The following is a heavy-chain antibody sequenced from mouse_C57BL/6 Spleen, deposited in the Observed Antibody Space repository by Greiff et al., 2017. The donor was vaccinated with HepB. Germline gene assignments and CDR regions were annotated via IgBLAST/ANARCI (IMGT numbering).Heavy chain of an antibody. Sequence: QVQLQQPGAELVKPGASVKLSCKASGYTFTSYWMHWVKQRPGQGLEWIGMIHPNSGSTNYNEKFKSKATLTVDKSSSTAYMQLSSLTSEDSAVYYCAIYGSSPAWFAYWGQGTLVTVSA. CDR3: AIYGSSPAWFAY. D-gene: IGHD1-1*01. CDR1: GYTFTSYW. V-gene: IGHV1-64*01. CDR2: IHPNSGST. J-gene: IGHJ3*01.